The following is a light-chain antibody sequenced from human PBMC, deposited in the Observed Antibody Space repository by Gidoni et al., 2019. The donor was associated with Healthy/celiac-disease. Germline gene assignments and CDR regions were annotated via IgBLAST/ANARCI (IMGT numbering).Light chain of an antibody. J-gene: IGKJ1*01. Sequence: EIVLTQSPGALSLSPGERSTLSCRASQSVSSSYLAWYQPKPGQAPRLLIYAASSRATGIPDRFSGSGSGTDFTLTISRLEPEDFAVYYCQHYGSSPWTFGQGTKVEIK. V-gene: IGKV3-20*01. CDR1: QSVSSSY. CDR2: AAS. CDR3: QHYGSSPWT.